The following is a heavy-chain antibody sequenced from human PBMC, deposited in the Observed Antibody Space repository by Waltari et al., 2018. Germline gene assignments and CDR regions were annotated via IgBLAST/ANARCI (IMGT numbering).Heavy chain of an antibody. Sequence: QVQLVQSGAEVKKPGASVKVSCKASGYTFTSYDINWVRQATGQWLEWMGWMNPNSGNTGYAQKFQGRVTITRNTSISTAYMELSSLRSEDTAVYYCARGRGTIEWLVTNYGMDVWGQGTTVTVSS. CDR1: GYTFTSYD. J-gene: IGHJ6*02. D-gene: IGHD6-19*01. V-gene: IGHV1-8*03. CDR2: MNPNSGNT. CDR3: ARGRGTIEWLVTNYGMDV.